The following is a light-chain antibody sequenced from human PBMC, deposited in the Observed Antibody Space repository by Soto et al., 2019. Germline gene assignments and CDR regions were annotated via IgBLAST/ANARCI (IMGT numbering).Light chain of an antibody. Sequence: DIQMTQSPSSVSASVGDRVTITCRASQGISSGLAWYQQKPGKATKLLIYAASSLQSGVPSRFSGSGSGTDFTLTISSLQPEDFATYYCQQANSFPWTFGQGTKVEIK. CDR2: AAS. CDR3: QQANSFPWT. J-gene: IGKJ1*01. V-gene: IGKV1-12*01. CDR1: QGISSG.